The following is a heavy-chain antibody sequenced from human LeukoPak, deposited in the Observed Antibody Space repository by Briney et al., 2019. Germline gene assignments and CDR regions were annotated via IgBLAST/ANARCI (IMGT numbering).Heavy chain of an antibody. CDR2: TYYRSQQWHS. J-gene: IGHJ4*02. CDR1: GDSVSSNGAS. V-gene: IGHV6-1*01. Sequence: SQTLSLTCAISGDSVSSNGASWNWIRQSPSRGLEWLGRTYYRSQQWHSDYAPSVKGRITLNPDTSKNQFSLRLNSMTPEDTALYYCGRETDFGVVTNWGQGTLVTVSS. D-gene: IGHD3-3*01. CDR3: GRETDFGVVTN.